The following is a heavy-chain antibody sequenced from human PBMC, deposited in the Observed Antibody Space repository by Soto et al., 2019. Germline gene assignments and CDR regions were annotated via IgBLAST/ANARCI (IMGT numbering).Heavy chain of an antibody. J-gene: IGHJ6*02. V-gene: IGHV3-30*18. CDR2: ISYDGSNK. CDR1: GFTFSSYG. CDR3: AKDSRTEVAIVLRFLEWSLSDYYGMDV. D-gene: IGHD3-3*01. Sequence: GGSLRLSCAASGFTFSSYGMHWVRQAPGKGLEWVAVISYDGSNKYYADSVKGRFTISRDNSKNTLYLQMNSLRAEDTAVYYCAKDSRTEVAIVLRFLEWSLSDYYGMDVWGQGTTVTVSS.